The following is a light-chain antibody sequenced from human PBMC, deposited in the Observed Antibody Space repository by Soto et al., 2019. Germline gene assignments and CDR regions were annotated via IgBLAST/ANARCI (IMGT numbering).Light chain of an antibody. Sequence: DIQMTQSPSTLSASVGDRVTITCRASQSISSWLAWYQQKPGKAPKLLIYDASSLESGVPSRFSGSGSGTEFTLTISSLQPDDFAVYYCQQYNNWPPSTFGQGTKVDIK. CDR3: QQYNNWPPST. V-gene: IGKV1-5*01. CDR1: QSISSW. J-gene: IGKJ1*01. CDR2: DAS.